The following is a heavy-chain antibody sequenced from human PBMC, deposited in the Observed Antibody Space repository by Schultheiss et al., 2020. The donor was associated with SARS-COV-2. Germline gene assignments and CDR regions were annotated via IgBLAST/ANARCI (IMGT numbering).Heavy chain of an antibody. V-gene: IGHV3-21*01. Sequence: GGSLRLSCAASGFTFSSYSMNWVRQAPGKGLEWVSSISSSSSYIYYADSVKGRFTISRDNSKNTLYLQMSSLRAEDTAVYYCVKPVSVAGTFDYWGQGTLVTVSS. J-gene: IGHJ4*02. CDR1: GFTFSSYS. D-gene: IGHD6-19*01. CDR2: ISSSSSYI. CDR3: VKPVSVAGTFDY.